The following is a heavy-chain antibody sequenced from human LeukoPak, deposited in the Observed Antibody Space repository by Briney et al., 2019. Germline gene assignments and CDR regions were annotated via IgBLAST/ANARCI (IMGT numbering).Heavy chain of an antibody. CDR1: GFTFSSYA. J-gene: IGHJ3*02. V-gene: IGHV3-23*01. Sequence: GGSLRLSCAASGFTFSSYAMSWVRQAPGKGLEWVSAISGSGGSTYYADSVKGRFTISRDNSKNTLYLQMNSLRAEDTAVYYCAKAHYDFWSGYYHDAFDIWGQGTMVTVSS. D-gene: IGHD3-3*01. CDR2: ISGSGGST. CDR3: AKAHYDFWSGYYHDAFDI.